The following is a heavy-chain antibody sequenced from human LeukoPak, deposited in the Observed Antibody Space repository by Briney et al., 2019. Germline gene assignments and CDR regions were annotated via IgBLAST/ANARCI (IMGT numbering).Heavy chain of an antibody. CDR3: ATDSSSWSLGWFDP. Sequence: GGSLRLSCAASGFTFSSYGMGWVRQAPGKGLEWVSTISITDGDTYYADSVKGRFTISRDNSKNTLYLQMNSLRAEDTAVYYCATDSSSWSLGWFDPWGQGTLVTVSS. CDR1: GFTFSSYG. D-gene: IGHD6-13*01. V-gene: IGHV3-23*01. J-gene: IGHJ5*02. CDR2: ISITDGDT.